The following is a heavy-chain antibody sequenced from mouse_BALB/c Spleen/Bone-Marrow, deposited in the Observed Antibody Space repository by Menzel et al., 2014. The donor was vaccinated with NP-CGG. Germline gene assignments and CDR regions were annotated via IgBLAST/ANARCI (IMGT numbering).Heavy chain of an antibody. Sequence: EVMLAESGGGLVQPGGSLRLSCATSGFTFTDYYMNWVRQPPGKALEWLGFIRNKAYSYTTEYSASVKGRFTISRDNSQSILYLQMNTLRAEDSATYYCARDMGGLLFDYWGQGTTLTVSS. CDR2: IRNKAYSYTT. V-gene: IGHV7-3*02. J-gene: IGHJ2*01. CDR1: GFTFTDYY. CDR3: ARDMGGLLFDY. D-gene: IGHD2-3*01.